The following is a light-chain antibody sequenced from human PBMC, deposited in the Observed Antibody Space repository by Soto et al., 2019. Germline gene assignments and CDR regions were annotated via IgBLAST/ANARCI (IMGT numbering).Light chain of an antibody. CDR2: DVS. J-gene: IGLJ1*01. CDR3: SSYTRSSTYV. V-gene: IGLV2-14*01. CDR1: SSDVGGYNY. Sequence: QSVLTQPASVSWSPGQSITISCTGTSSDVGGYNYVSWYQQHPGKAPKLMIYDVSNRPSGVSNRFSGSKSGNTASLTISGLQAEDEADCYCSSYTRSSTYVFGTGTKVTVL.